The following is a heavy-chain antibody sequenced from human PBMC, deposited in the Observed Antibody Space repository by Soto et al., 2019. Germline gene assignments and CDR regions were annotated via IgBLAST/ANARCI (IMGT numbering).Heavy chain of an antibody. CDR2: IWYDGSNK. CDR1: GFTFSSYG. CDR3: ARAHSGSYGFDY. Sequence: QVQLVESGGGVVQPGRSLRLSCAASGFTFSSYGMHWVRQAPGKGLEWVAVIWYDGSNKYYADSVKGRFTISRDNSKNTLYLQMNSLRAEDTAVYYCARAHSGSYGFDYWGQGTLVTVSS. J-gene: IGHJ4*02. V-gene: IGHV3-33*01. D-gene: IGHD1-26*01.